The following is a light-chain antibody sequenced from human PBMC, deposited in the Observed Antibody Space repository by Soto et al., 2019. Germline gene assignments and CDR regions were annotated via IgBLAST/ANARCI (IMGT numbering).Light chain of an antibody. CDR3: AAWDGSLSGRV. J-gene: IGLJ3*02. V-gene: IGLV1-47*02. CDR2: TND. Sequence: QAVRTQPPSVSGTPGQRVTIYCSGSSSNVGVNDVDWYQHFPGTAPKLLIHTNDQRPSGVPDRFSGSKSGTSASLAISGLRSEDEADYYCAAWDGSLSGRVFGGGTKVTVL. CDR1: SSNVGVND.